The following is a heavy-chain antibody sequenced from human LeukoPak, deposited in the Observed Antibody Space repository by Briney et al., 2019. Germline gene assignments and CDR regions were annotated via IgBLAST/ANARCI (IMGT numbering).Heavy chain of an antibody. V-gene: IGHV4-30-4*08. D-gene: IGHD1-1*01. CDR1: GGSISSSSYY. J-gene: IGHJ4*02. CDR3: ARNWNGWLDY. CDR2: IYYSGST. Sequence: SETLSLTCIVSGGSISSSSYYWGWIRQPPGKGLEWIGYIYYSGSTYYNPSLKSRVTISVDTSKNQFSLKLSSVTAADTAVYYCARNWNGWLDYWGQGTLVTVSS.